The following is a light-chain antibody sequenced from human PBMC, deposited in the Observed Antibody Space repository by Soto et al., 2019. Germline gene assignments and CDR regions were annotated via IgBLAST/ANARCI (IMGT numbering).Light chain of an antibody. CDR2: EHN. J-gene: IGLJ3*02. V-gene: IGLV6-57*01. Sequence: NFMLTQPHSVSESPGKTVTISCTRSSGTIASNYVQWYQQRPGSSPTTVIYEHNHRPSGVPDRFSGSIDNSSNSASRTIAGLKTEDEADYYCQSYDDSNQVFGGGTKLTVL. CDR3: QSYDDSNQV. CDR1: SGTIASNY.